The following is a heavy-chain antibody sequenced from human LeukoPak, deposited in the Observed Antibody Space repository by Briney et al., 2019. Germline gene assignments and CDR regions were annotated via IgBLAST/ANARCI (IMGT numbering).Heavy chain of an antibody. V-gene: IGHV3-74*01. CDR1: GFTFSSYW. D-gene: IGHD6-19*01. J-gene: IGHJ4*02. CDR2: VNSDGSST. Sequence: GGSLRLSCAASGFTFSSYWMHWVRQAPGKGLVWVSRVNSDGSSTTYADSVKGRFTISRDNAKNTLYPQMNSLRAEDTAVYYCARGSTQYSSGWYGLDYWGQGTLVTVSS. CDR3: ARGSTQYSSGWYGLDY.